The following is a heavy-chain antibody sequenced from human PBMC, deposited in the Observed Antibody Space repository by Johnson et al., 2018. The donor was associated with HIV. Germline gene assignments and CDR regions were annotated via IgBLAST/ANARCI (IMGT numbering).Heavy chain of an antibody. CDR2: IGSGGRT. CDR1: GFSFSSSD. CDR3: TRRNWNSGSGFDI. J-gene: IGHJ3*02. V-gene: IGHV3-13*01. D-gene: IGHD1-7*01. Sequence: VQLVESGGGLVQPGGSLRLSCAASGFSFSSSDIYWVRQFTGKGLELVSGIGSGGRTHYLDSVKGRCTISRENSKNSVYLQMNRRGAGDTAVYYCTRRNWNSGSGFDIWGQGTMVIVSS.